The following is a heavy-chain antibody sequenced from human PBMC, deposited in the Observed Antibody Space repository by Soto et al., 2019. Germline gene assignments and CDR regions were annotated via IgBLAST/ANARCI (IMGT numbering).Heavy chain of an antibody. D-gene: IGHD3-22*01. CDR1: GYTFTSYG. J-gene: IGHJ6*02. CDR3: ARVAYDSSGYYQTDLYYYGMDV. CDR2: ISAYNGNT. V-gene: IGHV1-18*01. Sequence: ASVKVSCKASGYTFTSYGISLVRQAPGQGLEWMGWISAYNGNTNYAQKLQGRVTMTTDTSTSTAYMELRSLRSDDTAVYYCARVAYDSSGYYQTDLYYYGMDVWGQGTTVTVSS.